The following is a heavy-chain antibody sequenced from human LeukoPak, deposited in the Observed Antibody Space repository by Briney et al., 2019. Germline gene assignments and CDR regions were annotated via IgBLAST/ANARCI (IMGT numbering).Heavy chain of an antibody. CDR3: ARHRDDGSGSPDFDD. J-gene: IGHJ4*02. CDR2: IYYSGST. Sequence: PSETLSLTCTVSGGSISSYYWSWIRQPPGKGLEWIGYIYYSGSTNYNPSLKSRVTISVDTSKNQFSLKLSSVTAADTAVYYCARHRDDGSGSPDFDDWGQGTLVTVSS. CDR1: GGSISSYY. V-gene: IGHV4-59*08. D-gene: IGHD3-10*01.